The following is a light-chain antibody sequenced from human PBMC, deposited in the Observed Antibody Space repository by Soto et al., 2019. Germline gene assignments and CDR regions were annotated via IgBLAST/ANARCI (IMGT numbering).Light chain of an antibody. Sequence: QSVLTQPPSVSGAPGQRVTISCTGSSSNIGAGYGVHWYQQHPGTAPKLLIYGNSNRPSGVPDRFSGSKSGTSASLAITGLQAEDEADYYCQSYDSSLSGWVFGGGTKLTVL. CDR3: QSYDSSLSGWV. J-gene: IGLJ3*02. CDR1: SSNIGAGYG. CDR2: GNS. V-gene: IGLV1-40*01.